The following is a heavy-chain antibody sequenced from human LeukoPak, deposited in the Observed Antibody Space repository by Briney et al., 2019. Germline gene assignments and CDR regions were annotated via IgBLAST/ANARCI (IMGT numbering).Heavy chain of an antibody. CDR3: ANLWYFDY. D-gene: IGHD3-10*01. Sequence: GGSLRLSCAASGFTFNNYVMSWVRQAPGKGLECVSSVNYDGGYTDYADSVKGRFTISRDNSKNALYLQMNSLRAEDTAVYYCANLWYFDYWGQGTLVTVFS. CDR2: VNYDGGYT. CDR1: GFTFNNYV. V-gene: IGHV3-23*01. J-gene: IGHJ4*02.